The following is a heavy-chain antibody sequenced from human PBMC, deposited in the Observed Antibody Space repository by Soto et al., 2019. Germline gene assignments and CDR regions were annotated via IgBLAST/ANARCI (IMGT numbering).Heavy chain of an antibody. J-gene: IGHJ4*02. D-gene: IGHD6-6*01. CDR2: IIPIFGTA. CDR1: GGTFSSYS. Sequence: QVQLVQSGAEVKKPGSSVKVSCKASGGTFSSYSISWVRQAPGQGLEWMGGIIPIFGTANYAQKFQGRVAITADESTSTAYMELSSLRSEDTAVYYCAIEYSSSPPYYPIGYWGQGTLVTVSS. V-gene: IGHV1-69*01. CDR3: AIEYSSSPPYYPIGY.